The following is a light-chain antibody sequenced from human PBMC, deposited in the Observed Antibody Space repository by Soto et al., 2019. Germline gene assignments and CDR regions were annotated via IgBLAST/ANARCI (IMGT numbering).Light chain of an antibody. V-gene: IGKV1-9*01. J-gene: IGKJ5*01. CDR2: AAS. CDR3: QQLNSYLIT. Sequence: DIQLTQSPSFLSASVGDRVTIPCRASQGISSYLAWYQQKPGKAPKLLIYAASTLQSGVPSRFSGSGSGTEFTLTISSLQPEDFATYYCQQLNSYLITFGQGTRLEIK. CDR1: QGISSY.